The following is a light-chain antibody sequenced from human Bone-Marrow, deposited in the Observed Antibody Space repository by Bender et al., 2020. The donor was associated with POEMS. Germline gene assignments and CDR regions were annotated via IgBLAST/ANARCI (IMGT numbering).Light chain of an antibody. V-gene: IGLV2-14*01. CDR3: QSYDYSLRGVI. Sequence: QSALTQPASVSGSPGQSISISCTGTISDIGDYDYVSWYQHHPGKAPKLMIFDVSNRPSGVSSRFSGSKSGSTASLTISGLQAEDEADYYCQSYDYSLRGVIFGGGTKLTVL. J-gene: IGLJ2*01. CDR2: DVS. CDR1: ISDIGDYDY.